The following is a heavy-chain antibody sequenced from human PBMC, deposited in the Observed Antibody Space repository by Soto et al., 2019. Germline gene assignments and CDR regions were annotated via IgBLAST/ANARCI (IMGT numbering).Heavy chain of an antibody. Sequence: PSETLSLTCTVSGGSISSYYWSWIRQPPGKGLEWIGYIYYSGSTNYNPSLKSRVTISVDTSKNQFSLKLSSVTAADTAVYYCARCSSGWYSWFDPWGQGTLVTVSS. V-gene: IGHV4-59*01. J-gene: IGHJ5*02. CDR2: IYYSGST. CDR3: ARCSSGWYSWFDP. D-gene: IGHD6-19*01. CDR1: GGSISSYY.